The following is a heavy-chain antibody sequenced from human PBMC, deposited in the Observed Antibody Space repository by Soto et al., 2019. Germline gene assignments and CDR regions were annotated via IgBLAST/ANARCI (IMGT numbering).Heavy chain of an antibody. CDR2: ISAYNGNT. Sequence: QVQLVQSGAEVKKPGASVKVSCKASGYTFTSYGISWVRQAPGQGLEWMGWISAYNGNTNYAQKLQGRVTMTTDTSTSTAYRELRSLRSDDTAVYYCARDNSSWYSYYGMDVWGQGTTVTVSS. D-gene: IGHD6-13*01. CDR1: GYTFTSYG. V-gene: IGHV1-18*01. J-gene: IGHJ6*02. CDR3: ARDNSSWYSYYGMDV.